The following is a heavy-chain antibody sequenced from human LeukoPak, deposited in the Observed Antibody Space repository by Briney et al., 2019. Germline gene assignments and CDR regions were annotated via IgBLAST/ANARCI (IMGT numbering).Heavy chain of an antibody. Sequence: ASVKVSCKASGGTFSSYAISWVRQAPGQGLEWMGGIIPIFGTANYAQKFQGRVTITADESTSRAYMELSSLRSEDTAVYYCARDGSGYCSGGSCYPAFDYWGQGTLVTVSS. D-gene: IGHD2-15*01. CDR1: GGTFSSYA. CDR3: ARDGSGYCSGGSCYPAFDY. J-gene: IGHJ4*02. CDR2: IIPIFGTA. V-gene: IGHV1-69*13.